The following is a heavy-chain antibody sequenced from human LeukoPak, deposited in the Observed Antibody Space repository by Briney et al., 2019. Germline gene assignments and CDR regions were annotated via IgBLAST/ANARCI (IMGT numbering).Heavy chain of an antibody. Sequence: PGGSLRLSCAASGFTFSSYSMNWVRQAPGKGLEWVSSISSSSSYIYYADSVKGRFTISRDNAKNSLYLQMNSLRAEDTAVYYCARDARKRSLHRYYDSSGHNDYWGQGTLVTVSS. D-gene: IGHD3-22*01. V-gene: IGHV3-21*01. CDR3: ARDARKRSLHRYYDSSGHNDY. CDR1: GFTFSSYS. CDR2: ISSSSSYI. J-gene: IGHJ4*02.